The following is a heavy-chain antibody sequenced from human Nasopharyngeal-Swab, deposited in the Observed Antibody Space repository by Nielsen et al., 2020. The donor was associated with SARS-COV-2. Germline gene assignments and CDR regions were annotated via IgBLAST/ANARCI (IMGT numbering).Heavy chain of an antibody. CDR1: GFTFSSYS. D-gene: IGHD3-22*01. CDR3: AREHYYDSSGYYLLYYYYYMDV. CDR2: ISSSSSTI. Sequence: GGSLRLSCAASGFTFSSYSMNWVRQAPGKGLEWVSYISSSSSTIYYADSVKGRFTISGDNAKNSLYLQMNSLRAEDTAVYYCAREHYYDSSGYYLLYYYYYMDVWGKGTTVTVSS. V-gene: IGHV3-48*01. J-gene: IGHJ6*03.